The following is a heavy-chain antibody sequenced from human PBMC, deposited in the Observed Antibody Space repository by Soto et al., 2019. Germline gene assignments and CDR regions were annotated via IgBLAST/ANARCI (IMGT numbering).Heavy chain of an antibody. Sequence: QVQLVQSGAEVKKPGASVKVSCKASGYTFTGYYMHWVRQAPGQGLEWMGWINPNSGGTNYAQKFQGWVTMTRDTSISTAYMELNRLRSDDTAVYYCARTARGGRDSSGYYYYYYGMGVWGQGTTVTVSS. D-gene: IGHD3-22*01. CDR2: INPNSGGT. CDR3: ARTARGGRDSSGYYYYYYGMGV. J-gene: IGHJ6*02. CDR1: GYTFTGYY. V-gene: IGHV1-2*04.